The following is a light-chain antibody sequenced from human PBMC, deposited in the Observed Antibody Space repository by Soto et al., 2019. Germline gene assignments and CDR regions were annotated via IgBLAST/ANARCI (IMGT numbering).Light chain of an antibody. CDR1: SSNIGAGYD. CDR2: GNS. Sequence: QSVLTQPPSVSGAPGQRVTISCTGTSSNIGAGYDVHWYQQLPGTAPKLFIYGNSNRPSGVPDRFCGSKSGTSPSLAITGLQAEDEADYYCQSYDSSLSGSVFGGGTKVTVL. V-gene: IGLV1-40*01. CDR3: QSYDSSLSGSV. J-gene: IGLJ2*01.